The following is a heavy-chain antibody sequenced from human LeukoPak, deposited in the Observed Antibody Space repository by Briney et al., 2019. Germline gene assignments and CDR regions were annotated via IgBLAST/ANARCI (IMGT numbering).Heavy chain of an antibody. Sequence: RAGESLKISCKGSGYGFTSYWIGWVRQMPGKGLEWMGIIYPGDSDTRYSPSFQGQVTISADKSISTAYVQWSSLKASDTAMYYCARHPRYFDALTRRDYYYYMDVWGKGTTVTVSS. D-gene: IGHD3-9*01. CDR1: GYGFTSYW. CDR2: IYPGDSDT. V-gene: IGHV5-51*01. CDR3: ARHPRYFDALTRRDYYYYMDV. J-gene: IGHJ6*03.